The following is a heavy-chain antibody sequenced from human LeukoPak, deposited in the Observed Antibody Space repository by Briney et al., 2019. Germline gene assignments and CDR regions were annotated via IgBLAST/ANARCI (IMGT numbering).Heavy chain of an antibody. CDR3: ATLPAATPNWFDP. CDR2: INHSGST. Sequence: SETLSLTCAVYGGSFSGYYWSWIRQPPGKGLEWIGEINHSGSTNYNPPLKSRVTISVDTSKNQFSLKLSSVTAADTAVYYCATLPAATPNWFDPWGQGTLVTVSS. D-gene: IGHD2-2*01. J-gene: IGHJ5*02. V-gene: IGHV4-34*01. CDR1: GGSFSGYY.